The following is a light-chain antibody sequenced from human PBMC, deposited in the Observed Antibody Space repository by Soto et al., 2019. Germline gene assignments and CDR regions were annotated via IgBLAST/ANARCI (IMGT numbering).Light chain of an antibody. CDR1: QSFSGKY. J-gene: IGKJ2*01. Sequence: EIVLTQSPVTLSLSPGERATLSCRASQSFSGKYLAWYQQKPGQAPRLLMHGASNRATGIPDRFSGSGSGTVFTLTISRLEPEDFAVYFYQQYGSSPPYTFGQGTKLEIK. CDR3: QQYGSSPPYT. CDR2: GAS. V-gene: IGKV3-20*01.